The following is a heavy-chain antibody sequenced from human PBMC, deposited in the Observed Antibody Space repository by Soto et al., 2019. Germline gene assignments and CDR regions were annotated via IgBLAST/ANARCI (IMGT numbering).Heavy chain of an antibody. CDR3: ARTDRDFYGLDV. J-gene: IGHJ6*02. CDR1: GFTFRNYD. CDR2: ISAAGDP. V-gene: IGHV3-13*05. Sequence: EVQLVESGGGLVQPGGSLRLSCEASGFTFRNYDMHWVRQGTGKGLEWVSGISAAGDPDYADSVEGRFTISRENAQNSFFLQMNSLRVGDTACYYCARTDRDFYGLDVWGQGTTVIVSS.